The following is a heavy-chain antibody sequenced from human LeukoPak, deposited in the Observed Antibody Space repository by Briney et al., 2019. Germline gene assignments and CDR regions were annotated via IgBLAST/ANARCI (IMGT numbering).Heavy chain of an antibody. D-gene: IGHD3-22*01. CDR2: INPNSGGT. CDR3: ARVPERHPNYYDSGSSIDY. Sequence: ASVKVSCKASGYTLTGYYMHWVRQAPGQGLEWMARINPNSGGTNYAQKFQGRVTMTRDTSISTAYMELSRLRSGDTAVYYCARVPERHPNYYDSGSSIDYWGQGTLVTVSS. V-gene: IGHV1-2*06. CDR1: GYTLTGYY. J-gene: IGHJ4*02.